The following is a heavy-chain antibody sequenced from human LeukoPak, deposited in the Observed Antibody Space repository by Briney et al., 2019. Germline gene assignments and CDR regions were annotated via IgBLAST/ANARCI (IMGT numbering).Heavy chain of an antibody. D-gene: IGHD1-7*01. J-gene: IGHJ6*03. CDR1: GGTFSSYA. CDR2: IIPIFGTA. Sequence: GASVKVSCKASGGTFSSYAISWVRQAPGQGLEWMGGIIPIFGTANYAQKFQGRVTITTDESTSTAYMELSSLRSEDTVVYYCARGAITGTTFYYYYMDVWGKGTTVTVSS. V-gene: IGHV1-69*05. CDR3: ARGAITGTTFYYYYMDV.